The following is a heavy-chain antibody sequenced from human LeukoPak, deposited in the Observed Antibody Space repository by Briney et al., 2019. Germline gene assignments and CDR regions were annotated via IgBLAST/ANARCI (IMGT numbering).Heavy chain of an antibody. Sequence: SETLSLACTVSGGSINSSTFYWGWIRQPAGKGLEWIGRIYTRGSTNYNPSLKSRVTMSVDTSKNQFSLKLSSVTAADTAVYYCARGRYCSADICSGGDAFDIWGQGTMVSVSS. CDR1: GGSINSSTFY. CDR3: ARGRYCSADICSGGDAFDI. V-gene: IGHV4-61*02. D-gene: IGHD2-15*01. CDR2: IYTRGST. J-gene: IGHJ3*02.